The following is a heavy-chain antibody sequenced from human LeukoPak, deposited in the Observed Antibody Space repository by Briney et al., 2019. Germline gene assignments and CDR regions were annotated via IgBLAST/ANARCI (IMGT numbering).Heavy chain of an antibody. CDR2: VYYIGST. J-gene: IGHJ3*01. D-gene: IGHD6-19*01. CDR1: VGSVRTIDYY. V-gene: IGHV4-39*07. CDR3: AREDAVSSDDAFDL. Sequence: SETLSLTCTVSVGSVRTIDYYWGWIRQPPGKGLEWIGSVYYIGSTYYNAPLKSRVTISVDTSKNQFSLKLSAVTAADTAMYYCAREDAVSSDDAFDLWGQGTMVTVS.